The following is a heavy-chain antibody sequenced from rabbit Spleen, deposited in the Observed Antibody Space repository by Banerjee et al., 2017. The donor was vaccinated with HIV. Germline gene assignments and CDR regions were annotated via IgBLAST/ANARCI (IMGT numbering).Heavy chain of an antibody. CDR1: GFSFSSRYY. V-gene: IGHV1S40*01. CDR2: IYADNSGDT. Sequence: QSLEESGGDLVKPGASLTLTCTASGFSFSSRYYMCWVRQAPGKGLEWIACIYADNSGDTYYASWAKGRFTISKTSSTTVTLQMTSLTAADTATYFCARDDSSAWGYAEVWGPGTLVTVS. J-gene: IGHJ4*01. CDR3: ARDDSSAWGYAEV. D-gene: IGHD4-1*01.